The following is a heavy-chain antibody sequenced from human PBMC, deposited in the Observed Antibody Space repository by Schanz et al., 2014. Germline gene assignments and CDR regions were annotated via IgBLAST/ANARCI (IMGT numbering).Heavy chain of an antibody. CDR2: ITYNGGTI. D-gene: IGHD2-2*03. J-gene: IGHJ4*02. CDR1: GITFSSHS. Sequence: EVHLVESGGGLAQPGGSLRLSCAASGITFSSHSFNWVRQAPGKGLEWISYITYNGGTIYYADSVKGRFTISRDNAKNSLYLEMNSLRAEDTAVYYCARAGYCTSVSCSLFVSDYWGQGTLVTVSS. V-gene: IGHV3-48*01. CDR3: ARAGYCTSVSCSLFVSDY.